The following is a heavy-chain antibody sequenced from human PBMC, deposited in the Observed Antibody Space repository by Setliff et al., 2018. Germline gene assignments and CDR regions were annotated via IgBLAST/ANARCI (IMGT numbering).Heavy chain of an antibody. Sequence: GASVKVSCKASGYTFSGYYMHWVRQAPGQGLEWMGWINPNNGGRKYAPKFQGRVTVTRDTSVTTAYMDLTRLTSDDTAVYYCARGGSIYDHVWGSYRFVDSWGQGTLVTVSS. CDR1: GYTFSGYY. CDR3: ARGGSIYDHVWGSYRFVDS. CDR2: INPNNGGR. J-gene: IGHJ4*02. D-gene: IGHD3-16*02. V-gene: IGHV1-2*02.